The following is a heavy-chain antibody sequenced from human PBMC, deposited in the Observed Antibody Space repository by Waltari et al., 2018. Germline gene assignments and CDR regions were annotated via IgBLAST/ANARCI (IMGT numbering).Heavy chain of an antibody. V-gene: IGHV3-9*01. CDR2: ISWNSASI. CDR3: AKGSLGYYYYYYMDV. CDR1: GFTFDDYA. D-gene: IGHD3-16*01. J-gene: IGHJ6*03. Sequence: EVQLVESGGGLVQPGRSLRLSCAASGFTFDDYAMHWVRQAPGKGLEWVSGISWNSASIGYADSVKGRFTISRDNAKNSLYLQMNSLRAEDTALYYCAKGSLGYYYYYYMDVWGKGTTVTVSS.